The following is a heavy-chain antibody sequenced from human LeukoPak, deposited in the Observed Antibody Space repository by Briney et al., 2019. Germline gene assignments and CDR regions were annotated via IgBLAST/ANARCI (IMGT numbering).Heavy chain of an antibody. V-gene: IGHV3-30*02. CDR2: IWYDGINK. CDR1: GFTFTSYG. CDR3: AKGGSGSYSPFDY. D-gene: IGHD1-26*01. Sequence: GGSLRLSCAASGFTFTSYGMHWVRQAPGKGLEWVAVIWYDGINKYYADSVKGRFTISRDNSKNTLYLQMNSLRAEDTAVYYCAKGGSGSYSPFDYWGQGSLVTVSS. J-gene: IGHJ4*02.